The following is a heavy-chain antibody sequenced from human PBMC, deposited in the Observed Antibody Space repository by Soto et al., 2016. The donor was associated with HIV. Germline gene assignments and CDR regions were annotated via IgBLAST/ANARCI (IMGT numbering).Heavy chain of an antibody. CDR2: IYYSGTT. J-gene: IGHJ4*02. CDR3: ATRMITSGPAHFDY. CDR1: GVSISRYY. V-gene: IGHV4-59*01. D-gene: IGHD1-20*01. Sequence: QVELQQWAAGPLKPSETLSLTCNVSGVSISRYYLNWVRQPPGKGLEWIGYIYYSGTTYYNPSLKSRIAISVDRSNNQFSLKLGSVTAADTALYYCATRMITSGPAHFDYWGQGNLVTVSS.